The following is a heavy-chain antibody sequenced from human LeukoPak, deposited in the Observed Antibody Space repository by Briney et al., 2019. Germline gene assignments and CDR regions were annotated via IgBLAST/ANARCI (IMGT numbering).Heavy chain of an antibody. CDR3: VREGMVRGVIIRGWFDP. CDR1: GGSISSYY. CDR2: IYYSGST. J-gene: IGHJ5*02. Sequence: SETLSLTCTVSGGSISSYYWSWIRQPPGKGLEWIGYIYYSGSTNYNPSLKSRVTISVDTSKNQFSLKLSSVTAADTAVYYCVREGMVRGVIIRGWFDPWGQGTLVTVSS. V-gene: IGHV4-59*12. D-gene: IGHD3-10*01.